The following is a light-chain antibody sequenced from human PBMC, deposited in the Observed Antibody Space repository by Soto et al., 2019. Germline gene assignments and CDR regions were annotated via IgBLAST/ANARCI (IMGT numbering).Light chain of an antibody. Sequence: DIVMTQSPATLSVSPGERATLSCSASHSVSSNLAWYQQKRGQAPRLLIYGASTRATGIPARFSGSRSWTEFTLTISSLESENFAVYSCQQYNNWRPRYTFGQGTKLEIK. CDR3: QQYNNWRPRYT. CDR2: GAS. V-gene: IGKV3-15*01. J-gene: IGKJ2*01. CDR1: HSVSSN.